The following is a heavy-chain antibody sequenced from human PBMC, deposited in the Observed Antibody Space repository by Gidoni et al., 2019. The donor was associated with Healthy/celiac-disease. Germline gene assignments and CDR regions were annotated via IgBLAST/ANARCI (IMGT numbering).Heavy chain of an antibody. Sequence: VQLVESGGGVVQPGRSLRLSCAASGFTFSSYGMHWVRQAPGKGLEWVADISNDGSNKYYADSVKGRFTISRDNSKNTLYLQMNSLRAEDTAVYYCAKDWGSQTTTGVGCDYWGQGTLVTVSS. J-gene: IGHJ4*02. D-gene: IGHD1-26*01. CDR2: ISNDGSNK. V-gene: IGHV3-30*18. CDR1: GFTFSSYG. CDR3: AKDWGSQTTTGVGCDY.